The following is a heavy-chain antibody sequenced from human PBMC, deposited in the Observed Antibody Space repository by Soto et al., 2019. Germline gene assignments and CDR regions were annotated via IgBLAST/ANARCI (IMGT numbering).Heavy chain of an antibody. D-gene: IGHD3-22*01. V-gene: IGHV3-23*01. J-gene: IGHJ6*02. Sequence: GGSLRLSCAASGFTFSSYAMSWVRKAPGKGLEWVSAISGSGGSTYYADSVKGRFTISRDNSKNTLYLQMNSLRAEDTAVYYCAKARHESSGYTPPYYYYGMDVWGQGTTVTVSS. CDR3: AKARHESSGYTPPYYYYGMDV. CDR1: GFTFSSYA. CDR2: ISGSGGST.